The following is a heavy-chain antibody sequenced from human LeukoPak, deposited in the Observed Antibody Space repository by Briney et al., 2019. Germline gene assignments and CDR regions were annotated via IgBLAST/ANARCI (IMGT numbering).Heavy chain of an antibody. CDR1: GFTVSSIY. J-gene: IGHJ4*02. CDR3: ARASTIGAAGLFDF. D-gene: IGHD6-13*01. Sequence: GGSLRLSCAASGFTVSSIYMNWVRQAPGKGLEWVSVIYSGGTTYYADSVKGRFTISRDNSKNTLYLQMNRLRAEDTAVYYCARASTIGAAGLFDFWGQGTLATVSS. CDR2: IYSGGTT. V-gene: IGHV3-53*01.